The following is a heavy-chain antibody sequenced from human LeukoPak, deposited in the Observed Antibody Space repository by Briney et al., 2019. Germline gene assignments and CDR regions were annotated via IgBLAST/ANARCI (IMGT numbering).Heavy chain of an antibody. CDR3: AKDLLAATIDYYFDY. Sequence: PGGSLRLSCAAPGFTFSSYAMSWVRQAPGKGLEWVSVISGSGGRTYYADSVKGRFTISRDNSKNTLCVQMNSLRAEDTAVYYCAKDLLAATIDYYFDYWGQGTLVTVSS. V-gene: IGHV3-23*01. D-gene: IGHD5-12*01. CDR2: ISGSGGRT. CDR1: GFTFSSYA. J-gene: IGHJ4*02.